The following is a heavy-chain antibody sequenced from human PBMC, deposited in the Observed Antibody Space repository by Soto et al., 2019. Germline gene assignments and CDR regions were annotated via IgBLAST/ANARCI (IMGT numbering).Heavy chain of an antibody. CDR3: ARVAMSSSWYEGNNWFDP. Sequence: PSETLSLTCTVSGGSISSGGYYWSWIRQHPGEGLEWIGYIYYSGSTYYNPSLKSRVTISVDTSKNQFSLKLSSVTAADTAVYYCARVAMSSSWYEGNNWFDPWGQGTLVTVSS. D-gene: IGHD6-13*01. J-gene: IGHJ5*02. V-gene: IGHV4-31*03. CDR1: GGSISSGGYY. CDR2: IYYSGST.